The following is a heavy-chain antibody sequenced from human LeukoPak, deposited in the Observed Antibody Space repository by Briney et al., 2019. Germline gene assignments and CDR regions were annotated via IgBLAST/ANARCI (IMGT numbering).Heavy chain of an antibody. J-gene: IGHJ3*02. CDR1: GFTFIDYD. CDR3: AKDRGYSGSPDAFDI. V-gene: IGHV3-13*01. D-gene: IGHD1-26*01. CDR2: IGIRGDT. Sequence: PGGSLRLSCAASGFTFIDYDMHWVRQVIGKGLEWVSAIGIRGDTHYSGSVKGRFTISRENAESSLYLQMNSLRAEDTAVYYCAKDRGYSGSPDAFDIWGQGTMVTVSS.